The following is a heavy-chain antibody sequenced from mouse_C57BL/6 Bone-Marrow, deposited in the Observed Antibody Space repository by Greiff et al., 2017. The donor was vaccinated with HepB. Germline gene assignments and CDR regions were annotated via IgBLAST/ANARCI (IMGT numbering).Heavy chain of an antibody. CDR2: INPGSGGT. J-gene: IGHJ4*01. D-gene: IGHD2-12*01. CDR1: GYAFTNYL. Sequence: VQLQQSGAELVRPGTSVKVSCKASGYAFTNYLIEWVKQRPGQGLEWIGVINPGSGGTNYNEKFKGKATLTADKSSSTAYMQLSSLTSEDSAVYFCARRVLRHYAMDYWGQGTSVTVSS. V-gene: IGHV1-54*01. CDR3: ARRVLRHYAMDY.